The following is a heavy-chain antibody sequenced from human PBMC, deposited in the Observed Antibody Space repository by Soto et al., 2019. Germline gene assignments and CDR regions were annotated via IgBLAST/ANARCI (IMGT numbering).Heavy chain of an antibody. J-gene: IGHJ4*02. CDR3: ARVHFKAATPYS. Sequence: QVQLVQSGAEVKKPGASVKVSCKASGYTFTSYAMHWVRQAPGQRLEWMGWINAGNGNTKYSQKFQGRVTITRDTSASTAYMELSSLRSEDTAVYYCARVHFKAATPYSWGQGTLVTVSS. CDR2: INAGNGNT. V-gene: IGHV1-3*01. CDR1: GYTFTSYA. D-gene: IGHD2-15*01.